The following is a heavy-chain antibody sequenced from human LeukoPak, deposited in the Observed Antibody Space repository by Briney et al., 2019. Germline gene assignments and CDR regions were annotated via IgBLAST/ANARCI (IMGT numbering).Heavy chain of an antibody. J-gene: IGHJ4*02. V-gene: IGHV4-59*01. Sequence: PSETLSLTCTVSGGSISTNYWSWIRQPPGKGLEWIGNIFYSGRNNYNPSLRSRVTMSVDTSKNQFSLKLSSVTAADTAVYYWARVNDRGSWFDYWGQGTLVTVSS. D-gene: IGHD3-16*01. CDR3: ARVNDRGSWFDY. CDR2: IFYSGRN. CDR1: GGSISTNY.